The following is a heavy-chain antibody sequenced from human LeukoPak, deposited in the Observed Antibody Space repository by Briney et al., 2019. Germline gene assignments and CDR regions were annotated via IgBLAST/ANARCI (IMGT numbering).Heavy chain of an antibody. CDR3: ARDPYCSSTSCYLGWFDP. D-gene: IGHD2-2*01. J-gene: IGHJ5*02. Sequence: SQTLSLTRAISGDSVSSNSAAWNWIRQSPSRGLEWLGRTYYRSKWYNDYAVSVKSRITINPDTSKNQFSLQLNSVTPEDTAVYYYARDPYCSSTSCYLGWFDPWGQGTLVTVSS. CDR2: TYYRSKWYN. V-gene: IGHV6-1*01. CDR1: GDSVSSNSAA.